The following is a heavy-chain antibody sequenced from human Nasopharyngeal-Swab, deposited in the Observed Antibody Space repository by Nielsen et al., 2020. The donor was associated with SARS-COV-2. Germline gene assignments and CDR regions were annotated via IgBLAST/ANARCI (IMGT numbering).Heavy chain of an antibody. CDR1: EFTLTTND. Sequence: GASLQISCAASEFTLTTNDKPWVRQAPGKGLEWVGRIKSKTDGGTTDYAAPVKGRFTISRDDSKNTLYLQMNSLKTEDTAVYYCTTRRLWFGELLMSDYWGQGTLVTVSS. J-gene: IGHJ4*02. CDR3: TTRRLWFGELLMSDY. D-gene: IGHD3-10*01. CDR2: IKSKTDGGTT. V-gene: IGHV3-15*01.